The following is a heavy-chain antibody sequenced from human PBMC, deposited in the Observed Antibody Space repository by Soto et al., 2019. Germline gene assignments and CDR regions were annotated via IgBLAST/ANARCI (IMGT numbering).Heavy chain of an antibody. V-gene: IGHV3-74*01. CDR3: ARGGFSGSGSYIQGDY. CDR1: GFTISNYW. Sequence: EVQLVESGGGLVQPGGSLRLSCAASGFTISNYWMHWVRQAPGKGLVWVSRIKSDGSSISYADSVKGRFTISRDNARNTLYLQMKSLRAEDTAVYYCARGGFSGSGSYIQGDYWGQGTLVTVSS. D-gene: IGHD3-10*01. CDR2: IKSDGSSI. J-gene: IGHJ4*02.